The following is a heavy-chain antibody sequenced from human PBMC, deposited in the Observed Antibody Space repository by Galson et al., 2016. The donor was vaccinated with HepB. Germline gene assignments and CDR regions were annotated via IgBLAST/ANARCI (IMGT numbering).Heavy chain of an antibody. Sequence: SLRLSCAASGFSFNDYAMHWVRQPPGKGLEWVSGISWNSDSTGYADSVKGRFTSSRDNAKNSLYLQMNSLRPEDTALYYCAKPEHLVRGALRIWGQGTMVTVSS. CDR3: AKPEHLVRGALRI. D-gene: IGHD2-2*01. CDR1: GFSFNDYA. CDR2: ISWNSDST. V-gene: IGHV3-9*01. J-gene: IGHJ3*02.